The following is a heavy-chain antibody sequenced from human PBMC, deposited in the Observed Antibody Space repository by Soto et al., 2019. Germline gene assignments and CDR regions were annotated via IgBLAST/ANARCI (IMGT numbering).Heavy chain of an antibody. D-gene: IGHD3-22*01. V-gene: IGHV3-23*01. Sequence: GGSLSDLWGASGVTFSSYGGSWVRPAPGKGLEWVSAISGSGGSTYYADSVKGRFTISRDNSKNTLYLQMNSLRAEDTAVYYCAKDSGGDYYDSSGYYNYWGQGTLVTVSS. CDR3: AKDSGGDYYDSSGYYNY. J-gene: IGHJ4*02. CDR1: GVTFSSYG. CDR2: ISGSGGST.